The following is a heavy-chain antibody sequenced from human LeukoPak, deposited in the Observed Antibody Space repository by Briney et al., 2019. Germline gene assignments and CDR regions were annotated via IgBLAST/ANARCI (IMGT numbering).Heavy chain of an antibody. D-gene: IGHD3-9*01. V-gene: IGHV3-53*01. J-gene: IGHJ2*01. CDR2: IYSGGST. Sequence: GGSLRLSCAASGFTVSSNYMSWVRQAPGKGLEWVSVIYSGGSTYYADSVKGRFTISRDNSKNTLYLQMNSLRAEDTAVYYCARVAVLRYFDRPFWYFDLWGRGTLVTVSS. CDR3: ARVAVLRYFDRPFWYFDL. CDR1: GFTVSSNY.